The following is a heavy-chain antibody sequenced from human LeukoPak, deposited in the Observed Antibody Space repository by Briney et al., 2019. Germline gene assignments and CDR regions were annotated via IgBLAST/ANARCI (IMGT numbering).Heavy chain of an antibody. J-gene: IGHJ4*02. CDR1: GGSISNSYY. Sequence: SQTLSLTCTVSGGSISNSYYWGWIRQSPGQGLEWIGSIYSSGSPYNNPSLKSRVTISIDTAKNQLSLKMSSVTAADTALYYCASNEWSGYYFDYWGQGTLVTVSS. D-gene: IGHD3-3*01. CDR3: ASNEWSGYYFDY. CDR2: IYSSGSP. V-gene: IGHV4-39*01.